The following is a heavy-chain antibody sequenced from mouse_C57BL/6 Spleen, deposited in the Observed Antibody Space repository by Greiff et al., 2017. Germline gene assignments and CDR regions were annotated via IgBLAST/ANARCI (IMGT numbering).Heavy chain of an antibody. V-gene: IGHV1-42*01. Sequence: VQLQQSGPELVKPGASVKISCKASGYSFTGDYMNWVKQSPEKSLEWIGEINPSTGGTTYNQKFKAKATLTVDKSSSTAYMQLTSLTSADSAVYFCSRPIYGYGHLDYWSHGTTLTVSS. CDR2: INPSTGGT. CDR1: GYSFTGDY. J-gene: IGHJ2*01. CDR3: SRPIYGYGHLDY. D-gene: IGHD1-2*01.